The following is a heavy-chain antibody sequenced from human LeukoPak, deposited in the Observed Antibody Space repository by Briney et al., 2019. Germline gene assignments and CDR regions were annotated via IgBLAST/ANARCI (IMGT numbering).Heavy chain of an antibody. D-gene: IGHD1-1*01. Sequence: PGGSLRLSCAASGFIFSSYEMNWVRQAPGKGLEWVSSISSSSSYIYYADSVKGRFTISRDNAKNSLYLQMNSLRAEDTAVYYCARLVGWNDVYGMDVWGQGTTVTVSS. CDR1: GFIFSSYE. J-gene: IGHJ6*02. V-gene: IGHV3-21*01. CDR2: ISSSSSYI. CDR3: ARLVGWNDVYGMDV.